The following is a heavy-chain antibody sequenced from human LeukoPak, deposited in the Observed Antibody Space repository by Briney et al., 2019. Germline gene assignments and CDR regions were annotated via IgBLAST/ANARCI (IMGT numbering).Heavy chain of an antibody. CDR2: IKHDGSET. V-gene: IGHV3-7*02. D-gene: IGHD3-16*01. J-gene: IGHJ6*02. Sequence: GGSLRLSCATSGFTFSSIWMSWVRQAPGKGLEWVANIKHDGSETNYVDSVKGRFTISRDNAKNSLHLQMNSLRVEDTAVYYCAKNGGPHGMDVWGQGTTDTVSS. CDR1: GFTFSSIW. CDR3: AKNGGPHGMDV.